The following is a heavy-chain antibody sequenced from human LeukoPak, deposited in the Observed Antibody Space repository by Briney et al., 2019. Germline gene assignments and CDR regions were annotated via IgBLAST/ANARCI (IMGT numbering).Heavy chain of an antibody. D-gene: IGHD3-10*01. CDR3: VRKSTSGTSY. V-gene: IGHV3-7*01. CDR1: GFTFSNFW. Sequence: GGSLRLSCSASGFTFSNFWMSSVRQAPGKGLVWVANIRKDGREKQYVDSVKGRFTISRDHAKNSLYLPMKSLRAEAMDVYFFVRKSTSGTSYWGEGTLVTVSS. CDR2: IRKDGREK. J-gene: IGHJ4*02.